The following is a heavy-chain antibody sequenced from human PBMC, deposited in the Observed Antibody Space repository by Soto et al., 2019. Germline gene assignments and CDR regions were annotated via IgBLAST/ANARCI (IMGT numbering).Heavy chain of an antibody. V-gene: IGHV3-30*18. CDR1: GFTFSSYG. J-gene: IGHJ4*02. D-gene: IGHD3-10*01. Sequence: QVQLVESGGGVVQPGRSLRLSCAASGFTFSSYGMHWVRQAPGKGLEWVAVISYDGSNKYYADSVKGRFTISRDNSKNTLYLQMNSLRAEDTAVYYCAKEFGDDYMGQGTLVTVSS. CDR2: ISYDGSNK. CDR3: AKEFGDDY.